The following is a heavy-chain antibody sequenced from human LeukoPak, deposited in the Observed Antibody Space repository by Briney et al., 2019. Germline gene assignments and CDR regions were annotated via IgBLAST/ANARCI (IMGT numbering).Heavy chain of an antibody. D-gene: IGHD5-18*01. J-gene: IGHJ4*02. Sequence: ASVKVSCKASGYSFTSYGITWVRQAPGQGLERMGWISTYDGNANYAQKLQGRVTMTTDTSTITAYMELRSLRSDDTAVYYCARAPSGFTYGPGDHWGQGTLVIVSS. CDR1: GYSFTSYG. V-gene: IGHV1-18*01. CDR3: ARAPSGFTYGPGDH. CDR2: ISTYDGNA.